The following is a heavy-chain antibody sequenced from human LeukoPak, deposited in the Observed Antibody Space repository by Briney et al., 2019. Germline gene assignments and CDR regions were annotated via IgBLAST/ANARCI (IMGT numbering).Heavy chain of an antibody. V-gene: IGHV4-39*01. CDR1: GGSISSSSYY. J-gene: IGHJ4*02. CDR2: IYYSGST. Sequence: SETLSLTCTVSGGSISSSSYYWGRIRQPPGKGLEWIGSIYYSGSTYHNPSLKSRVTISVDTSKNQFSLKLSSVTAADTAVYYCARQASTYYYDSSGYPPVDYWGQGTLVTVSS. D-gene: IGHD3-22*01. CDR3: ARQASTYYYDSSGYPPVDY.